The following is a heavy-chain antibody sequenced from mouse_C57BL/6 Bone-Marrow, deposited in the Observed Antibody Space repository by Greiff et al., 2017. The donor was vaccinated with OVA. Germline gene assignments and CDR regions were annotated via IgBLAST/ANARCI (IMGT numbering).Heavy chain of an antibody. J-gene: IGHJ4*01. CDR2: ISYDGSN. CDR3: ARDGAAQARSSYYAMDY. V-gene: IGHV3-6*01. CDR1: GYSITSGYY. D-gene: IGHD3-2*02. Sequence: EVKLMESGPGLVKPSQSLSLTCSVTGYSITSGYYWNWIRQFPGNKLEWMGYISYDGSNNYNPSLKNRISITRDTSKNQFFLKLNSVTTEDTATYYCARDGAAQARSSYYAMDYWGQGTSVTVSS.